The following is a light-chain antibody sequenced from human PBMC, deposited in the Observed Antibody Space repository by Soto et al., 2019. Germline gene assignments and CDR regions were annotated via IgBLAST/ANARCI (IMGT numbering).Light chain of an antibody. CDR3: SSYTSSSTLL. V-gene: IGLV2-14*01. CDR2: DVS. Sequence: QSVLTQPASVSGSPGQSITISCTGTSSDVGGYNYVSWYQQHPVKAPKLMIYDVSSRPSGVSDRFSASKSGNTASLTISGLLVEDEADYYCSSYTSSSTLLFGGGTKLTVL. J-gene: IGLJ2*01. CDR1: SSDVGGYNY.